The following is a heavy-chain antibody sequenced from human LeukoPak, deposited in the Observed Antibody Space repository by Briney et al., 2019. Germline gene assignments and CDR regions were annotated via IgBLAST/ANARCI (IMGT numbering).Heavy chain of an antibody. CDR3: ARDTIFGVVIMRGFDY. J-gene: IGHJ4*02. CDR1: GYTFTSYG. CDR2: ISAYNGNT. Sequence: GASVKVSCKASGYTFTSYGISWVRQAPGQGLEWMGWISAYNGNTNYAQKLQSRVTMTTDTSTSTAYMELRSLRSDDTAVYYCARDTIFGVVIMRGFDYWGQGTPVTVSS. D-gene: IGHD3-3*01. V-gene: IGHV1-18*01.